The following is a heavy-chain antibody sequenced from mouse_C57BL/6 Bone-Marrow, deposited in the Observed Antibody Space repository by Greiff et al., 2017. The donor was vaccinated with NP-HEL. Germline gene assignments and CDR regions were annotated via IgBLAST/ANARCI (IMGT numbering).Heavy chain of an antibody. D-gene: IGHD1-1*01. Sequence: EVKLMESGEGLVKPGGSLKLSCAASGFTFSSYAMSWVRQTPEKRLEWVAYISSGGDYIYYADTVKGRFTISRDNARNTLYLQMSSLKSEDTAMYYCTRDSDYYEDYFDYWGQGTTLTVSS. V-gene: IGHV5-9-1*02. J-gene: IGHJ2*01. CDR2: ISSGGDYI. CDR3: TRDSDYYEDYFDY. CDR1: GFTFSSYA.